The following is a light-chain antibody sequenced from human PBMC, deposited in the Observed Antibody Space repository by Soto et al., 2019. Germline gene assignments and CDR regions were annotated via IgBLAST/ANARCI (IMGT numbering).Light chain of an antibody. Sequence: EIVMTQSPATLSVSPGERATLSCRASQSVSSNLDWYQQKPGQAPRLLIYGASTRATGIPARFSGSGSGTEFTLTISSLQSEDFAIYYCQQYNNCPPWTFGQGTKVEIK. CDR1: QSVSSN. CDR2: GAS. J-gene: IGKJ1*01. V-gene: IGKV3-15*01. CDR3: QQYNNCPPWT.